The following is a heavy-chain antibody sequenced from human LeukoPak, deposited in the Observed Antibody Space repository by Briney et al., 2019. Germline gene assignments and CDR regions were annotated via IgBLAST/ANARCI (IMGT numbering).Heavy chain of an antibody. CDR1: GGSISSYY. D-gene: IGHD2-8*02. V-gene: IGHV4-59*08. CDR2: ISDIGSI. Sequence: SETLSLTCTVSGGSISSYYWSWIRQPPGKGLGWIAYISDIGSINYNPSLKSRVTISLGTSKNQFSLKLSSVTAADTAVYYCAGHHPRNTVDFWGQGTLVTVSS. J-gene: IGHJ4*02. CDR3: AGHHPRNTVDF.